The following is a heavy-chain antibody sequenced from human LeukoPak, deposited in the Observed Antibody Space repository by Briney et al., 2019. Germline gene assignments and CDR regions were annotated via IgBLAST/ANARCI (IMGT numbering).Heavy chain of an antibody. CDR3: ARISSSWSEIDY. V-gene: IGHV3-48*03. J-gene: IGHJ4*02. CDR1: GFTFSSYE. D-gene: IGHD6-13*01. Sequence: GGSLRLSCAASGFTFSSYEMNWVRQAPGKGLEWVSYISSSGSTIYYADSVKGRFTISRDNAKNSLYLQMNSLRAEDTAVYYCARISSSWSEIDYWGQGTLVTVSS. CDR2: ISSSGSTI.